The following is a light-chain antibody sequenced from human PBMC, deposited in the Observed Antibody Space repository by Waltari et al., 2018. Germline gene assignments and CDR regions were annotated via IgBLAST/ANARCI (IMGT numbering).Light chain of an antibody. J-gene: IGLJ2*01. Sequence: QSMLTQPPSASGSPGQRVTISCSGGSSNIGSNALNWYQQLPGTAPKLLMYSRVLRPSGVPYRFSGSRSGTSASLAISGLQSEDEADYYCSAWDDSLQVVLFGGGTKLTVL. CDR2: SRV. CDR1: SSNIGSNA. V-gene: IGLV1-44*01. CDR3: SAWDDSLQVVL.